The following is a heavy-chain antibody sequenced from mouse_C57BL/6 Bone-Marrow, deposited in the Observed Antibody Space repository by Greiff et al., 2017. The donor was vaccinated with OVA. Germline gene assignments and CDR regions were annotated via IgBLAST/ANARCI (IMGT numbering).Heavy chain of an antibody. D-gene: IGHD2-2*01. CDR2: INYDGSST. J-gene: IGHJ1*03. CDR3: ARDADGYDYWYFDV. CDR1: GFTFSDYY. Sequence: EVKLVESEGGLVQPGSSMKLSCTASGFTFSDYYMAWVRQVPEKGLEWVANINYDGSSTYYLDSLKSRFIISRDNAKNILYLQMSSLKSEDTATYYCARDADGYDYWYFDVWGTGTTVTVSS. V-gene: IGHV5-16*01.